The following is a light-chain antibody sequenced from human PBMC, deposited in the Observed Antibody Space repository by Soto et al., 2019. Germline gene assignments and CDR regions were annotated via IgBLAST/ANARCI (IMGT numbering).Light chain of an antibody. J-gene: IGKJ4*01. CDR2: AAS. CDR3: QQANSFPLT. CDR1: QSISSW. V-gene: IGKV1-12*01. Sequence: DIEMTQSPSSVSASVGDRVTITCRASQSISSWLAWYQQKPGQAPKLLIYAASSLQSGIPSRFSGGGSGADFTLTISSLQTEFFASYYCQQANSFPLTFGRGTKVEIK.